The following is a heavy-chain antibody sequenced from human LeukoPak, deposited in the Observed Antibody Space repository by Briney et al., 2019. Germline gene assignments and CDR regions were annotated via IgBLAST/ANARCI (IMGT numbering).Heavy chain of an antibody. CDR2: IFYSGGS. J-gene: IGHJ3*02. D-gene: IGHD2-2*01. Sequence: SETLSLTCTVSGGSISSYYWTWIRQPPGKGLEWIGYIFYSGGSNYNPSLKSRVTISVDTSKNHFSLKLSSVTAANTAVYYCARLGSTFDIWGQGTMVTVSS. CDR3: ARLGSTFDI. V-gene: IGHV4-59*08. CDR1: GGSISSYY.